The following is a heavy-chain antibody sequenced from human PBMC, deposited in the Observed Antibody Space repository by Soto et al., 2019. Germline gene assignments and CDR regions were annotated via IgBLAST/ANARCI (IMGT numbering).Heavy chain of an antibody. CDR1: GFTFSSYA. J-gene: IGHJ4*02. CDR3: ARVRGDSSGSYYFDY. V-gene: IGHV3-23*01. CDR2: ISGSGGST. Sequence: PGGSLRLSCAASGFTFSSYAMSWVRQAPGKGLEWVSAISGSGGSTYYADSVKGRFTISRDNSKNTLYLQMNSLRAEDTAVYYCARVRGDSSGSYYFDYWGQGTLVTVSS. D-gene: IGHD3-22*01.